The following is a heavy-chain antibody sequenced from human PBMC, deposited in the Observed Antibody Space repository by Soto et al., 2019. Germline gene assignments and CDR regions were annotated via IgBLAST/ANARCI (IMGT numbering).Heavy chain of an antibody. Sequence: PSETLSLTCTVSGGSISSYYWSWIRQPPGKGLEWIGYIYYSGSTNYNPSLKSRVTISVDTSKNRFSLKLSSVTAADTAVYYCSRVDPGETSPFDHWGQGTLVTVSS. D-gene: IGHD3-10*01. V-gene: IGHV4-59*08. J-gene: IGHJ4*02. CDR1: GGSISSYY. CDR2: IYYSGST. CDR3: SRVDPGETSPFDH.